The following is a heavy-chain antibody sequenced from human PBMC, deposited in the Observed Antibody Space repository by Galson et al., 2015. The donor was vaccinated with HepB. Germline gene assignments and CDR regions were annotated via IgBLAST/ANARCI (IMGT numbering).Heavy chain of an antibody. CDR3: ARSVGEVGATPRAYYYGMDV. D-gene: IGHD1-26*01. CDR2: INPSGGST. Sequence: SVKVSCKASGYTFTSYYMHWVRQVPGQGLEWMGIINPSGGSTSYAQKFQGRVTMTRDTSTSTVYMELSSLRSEDTAVYYCARSVGEVGATPRAYYYGMDVWGQGTTVTVSS. CDR1: GYTFTSYY. J-gene: IGHJ6*02. V-gene: IGHV1-46*03.